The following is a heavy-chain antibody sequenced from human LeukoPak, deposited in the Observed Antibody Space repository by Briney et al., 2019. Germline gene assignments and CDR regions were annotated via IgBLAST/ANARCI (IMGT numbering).Heavy chain of an antibody. V-gene: IGHV3-7*01. Sequence: GGSLRLSCAASGFTFSNFWMSWVRQAPGKGLEWVANINRDGSEKNYVDSVKGRFTISTDNAKNSLSLQMDSLRAEDTAVYYCARDVGDPVRFDYWGQGTLVTVSS. CDR1: GFTFSNFW. CDR3: ARDVGDPVRFDY. J-gene: IGHJ4*02. CDR2: INRDGSEK. D-gene: IGHD2-21*02.